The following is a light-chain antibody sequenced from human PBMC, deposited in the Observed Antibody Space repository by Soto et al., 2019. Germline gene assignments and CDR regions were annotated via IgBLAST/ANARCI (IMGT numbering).Light chain of an antibody. CDR1: QSVRTW. J-gene: IGKJ1*01. V-gene: IGKV1-5*03. CDR2: KAT. Sequence: QLTQSPSTLSASVGDRVTITCRASQSVRTWLAWFQQKPGKAPKLLIYKATTLESGVPSRFSGSGSGTEFTLTISSLQSDDFATYYCQQYDNYLTFGRGTKVDIK. CDR3: QQYDNYLT.